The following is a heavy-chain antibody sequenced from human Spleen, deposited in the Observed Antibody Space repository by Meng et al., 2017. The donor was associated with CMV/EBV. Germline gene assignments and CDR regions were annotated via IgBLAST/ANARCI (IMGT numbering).Heavy chain of an antibody. V-gene: IGHV3-30*02. CDR3: AKRAKIAVAGNYYYYYYGMDV. Sequence: GESLKISCAASGFTFSSYGMHWVRQAPGKGLEWVAFIRYDGSNKYCADSVKGRFTISRDNSKNTLYLQMNSLRAEDTAVYYCAKRAKIAVAGNYYYYYYGMDVWGQGTTVTVSS. J-gene: IGHJ6*02. CDR2: IRYDGSNK. D-gene: IGHD6-19*01. CDR1: GFTFSSYG.